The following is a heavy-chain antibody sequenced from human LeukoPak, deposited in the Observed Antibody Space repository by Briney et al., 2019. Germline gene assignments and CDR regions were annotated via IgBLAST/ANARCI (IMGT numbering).Heavy chain of an antibody. CDR2: IYHTGKT. CDR3: ASRSGWYYYYFDY. Sequence: SETLSLTCTVSSYSISSGYHWGWIRQPPGKGLEWIGSIYHTGKTYYNPSLKSRVTISIDTSKNQFSLKLSSVTAADTAVYYCASRSGWYYYYFDYWGQGTLVTVSS. V-gene: IGHV4-38-2*02. CDR1: SYSISSGYH. D-gene: IGHD6-19*01. J-gene: IGHJ4*02.